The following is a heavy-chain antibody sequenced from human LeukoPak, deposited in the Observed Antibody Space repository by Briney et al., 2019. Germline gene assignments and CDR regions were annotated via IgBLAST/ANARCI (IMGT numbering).Heavy chain of an antibody. D-gene: IGHD3-22*01. CDR3: TRDYYDSSGYYRH. V-gene: IGHV3-73*01. CDR1: GFTFSGSA. J-gene: IGHJ4*02. Sequence: PGGSLRLSCAASGFTFSGSAMHWVRQASGKGLEWVGRIRSKANSYATAYAASVKGRSTISRDDSKNTAYLQMNSLKTEDTAVYYCTRDYYDSSGYYRHWGQGTLVTVSS. CDR2: IRSKANSYAT.